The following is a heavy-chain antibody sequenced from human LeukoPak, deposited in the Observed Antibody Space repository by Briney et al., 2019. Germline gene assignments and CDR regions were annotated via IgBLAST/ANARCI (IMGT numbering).Heavy chain of an antibody. V-gene: IGHV3-15*01. Sequence: GSLRLSCAASGFTFSNAWMSWVRQAPGKRLEWVGRIKSKTDGGTTDYAAPVKGRFTISRDDSKNTLYLQMNSLKTEDTAVYYCTTVTCGGDCYSVDYWGQGALVTVSS. D-gene: IGHD2-21*02. CDR1: GFTFSNAW. CDR2: IKSKTDGGTT. CDR3: TTVTCGGDCYSVDY. J-gene: IGHJ4*02.